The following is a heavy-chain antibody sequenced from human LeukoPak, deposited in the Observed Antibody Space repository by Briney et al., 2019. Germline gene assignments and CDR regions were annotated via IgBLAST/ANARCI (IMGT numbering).Heavy chain of an antibody. Sequence: GGSLRLSCAASGFTVSSNYTNWVRQAPGKGLEWVSVIYGGGNIYYADSVKGRFTISRDNSKNTLYLQMNSLRAEDTAVYYCARGAGYNYPYYFDYWGQGTLVTVSS. CDR1: GFTVSSNY. D-gene: IGHD5-24*01. V-gene: IGHV3-53*01. CDR2: IYGGGNI. J-gene: IGHJ4*02. CDR3: ARGAGYNYPYYFDY.